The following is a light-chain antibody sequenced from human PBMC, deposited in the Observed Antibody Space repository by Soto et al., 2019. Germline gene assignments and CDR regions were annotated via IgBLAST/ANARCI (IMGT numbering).Light chain of an antibody. V-gene: IGLV2-8*01. CDR2: EVN. Sequence: QSALTQPPSTSGSPGQSVTISCTGTSSDIGDYDHVSWYQQHPGKSPKLIIYEVNKRPSGIPDRFSGSKSGNAASLTVSGLQTEDEADYYCSSYAGNNIVVFGGGTKVTVL. CDR1: SSDIGDYDH. CDR3: SSYAGNNIVV. J-gene: IGLJ2*01.